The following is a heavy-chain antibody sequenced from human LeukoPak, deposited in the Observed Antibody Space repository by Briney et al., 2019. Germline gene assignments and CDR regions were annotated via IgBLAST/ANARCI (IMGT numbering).Heavy chain of an antibody. J-gene: IGHJ6*03. CDR1: GFTFSNYA. V-gene: IGHV3-23*01. CDR3: AKGGAEYSYYSMDA. Sequence: GGPLRLPCAASGFTFSNYAMSWVRQAPGRGLEWVSAISGSGGSTNYADSVKGRFTISRDNSKNTLYLQMTSLRAEDTAVYCCAKGGAEYSYYSMDAWGKGTTVTVSS. CDR2: ISGSGGST.